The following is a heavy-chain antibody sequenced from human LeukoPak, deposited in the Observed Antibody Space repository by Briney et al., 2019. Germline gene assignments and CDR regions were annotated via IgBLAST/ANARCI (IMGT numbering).Heavy chain of an antibody. J-gene: IGHJ4*02. V-gene: IGHV3-30*04. Sequence: GGSLRLSCAASGFTFSSYAMHWVRQAPGKGLEWVAVISYDGSNEYYADSVKGRFTISRDNSKNTLYLQMNSLRAEDTAVYYCARGLGYYYDSSGYSDYWGQGTLVTVSS. CDR1: GFTFSSYA. CDR3: ARGLGYYYDSSGYSDY. CDR2: ISYDGSNE. D-gene: IGHD3-22*01.